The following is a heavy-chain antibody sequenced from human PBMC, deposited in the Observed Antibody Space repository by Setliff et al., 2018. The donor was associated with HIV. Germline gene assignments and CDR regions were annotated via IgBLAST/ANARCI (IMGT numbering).Heavy chain of an antibody. V-gene: IGHV1-18*01. J-gene: IGHJ3*02. CDR1: SYTFTSYG. D-gene: IGHD6-13*01. Sequence: ASVKVSCKASSYTFTSYGISWVRQAPGQGLEWMGWISAYNGNTNYAQKLQGRVTMTTDTSTSTAYMELRSLRSDDTAVYYCARDPPLAAAGGPDAFDIWGQGTMVTVSS. CDR3: ARDPPLAAAGGPDAFDI. CDR2: ISAYNGNT.